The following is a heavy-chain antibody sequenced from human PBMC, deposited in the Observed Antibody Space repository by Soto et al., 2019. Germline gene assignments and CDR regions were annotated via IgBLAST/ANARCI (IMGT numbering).Heavy chain of an antibody. CDR1: GFSFSNYA. CDR2: IDSGGGST. V-gene: IGHV3-23*01. D-gene: IGHD4-4*01. Sequence: EVQLLVSGGGSVQPGGSLRLSCAASGFSFSNYAMSCVRQAPGTGLEWVSSIDSGGGSTYYAASVKGRFSISRDNSMNTLYLQMNSLVAEDTSISYRTNEHSNYPDHRFYPWGQGTMVTVSS. CDR3: TNEHSNYPDHRFYP. J-gene: IGHJ5*02.